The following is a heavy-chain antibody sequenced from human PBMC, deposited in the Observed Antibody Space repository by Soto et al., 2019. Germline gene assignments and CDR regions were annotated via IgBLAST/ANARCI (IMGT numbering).Heavy chain of an antibody. CDR2: ISAYNGNT. CDR3: AREDQIAVAASDSYYYGMDV. CDR1: GYTFTSYG. D-gene: IGHD6-19*01. Sequence: QVQLVQSGAEVKKPGASVKVSCKASGYTFTSYGISWVRQAPGQGLEWMGWISAYNGNTNYAQKLQGRVTMTTDTSTSTAYMELRSLRSDDTAVYFCAREDQIAVAASDSYYYGMDVWGQGTTVTVSS. J-gene: IGHJ6*02. V-gene: IGHV1-18*01.